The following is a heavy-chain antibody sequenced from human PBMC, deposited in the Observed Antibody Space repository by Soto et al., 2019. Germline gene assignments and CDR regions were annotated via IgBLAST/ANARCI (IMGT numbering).Heavy chain of an antibody. CDR3: ASYSSSSDWFDP. Sequence: PGESLKISCKGSGYSFTSYWISWVRQMPGKGLEWMGRIDPSDSYTNYSPSFQGHVTISADKSISTAYLQWSSLKASDTAMYYCASYSSSSDWFDPWGQGTLVTVSS. D-gene: IGHD6-6*01. V-gene: IGHV5-10-1*01. CDR1: GYSFTSYW. J-gene: IGHJ5*02. CDR2: IDPSDSYT.